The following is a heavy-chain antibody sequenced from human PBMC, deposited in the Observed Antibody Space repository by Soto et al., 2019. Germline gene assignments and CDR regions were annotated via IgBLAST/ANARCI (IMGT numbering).Heavy chain of an antibody. V-gene: IGHV4-4*02. CDR2: IYHSGST. J-gene: IGHJ4*02. CDR1: SGSISSSNW. D-gene: IGHD2-15*01. Sequence: SETLSLTCAVSSGSISSSNWWSWVRQPPGKGLEWIGEIYHSGSTNYNPSLKSRVTISVDKSKNQFSLKLSSVTAADTAVYYCARVGMEYDVLYYFDYWGQGTLVTVSS. CDR3: ARVGMEYDVLYYFDY.